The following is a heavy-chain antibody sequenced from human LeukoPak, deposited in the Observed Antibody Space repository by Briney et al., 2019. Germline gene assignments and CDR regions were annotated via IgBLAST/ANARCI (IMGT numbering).Heavy chain of an antibody. CDR2: IYYGGST. Sequence: SQTLSLTCTVSGGSISSGDYYWSWIRQPPGKGLEWIGYIYYGGSTYYNPSLKSRVTISVDTSKNQFSLKLSSVTAADTAVYYCARVGDDYDGAFDIWGQGTMVTVSS. CDR1: GGSISSGDYY. V-gene: IGHV4-30-4*08. J-gene: IGHJ3*02. CDR3: ARVGDDYDGAFDI. D-gene: IGHD4-23*01.